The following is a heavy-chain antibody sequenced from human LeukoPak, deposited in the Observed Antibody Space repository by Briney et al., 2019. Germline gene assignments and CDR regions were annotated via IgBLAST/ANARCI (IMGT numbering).Heavy chain of an antibody. J-gene: IGHJ4*02. D-gene: IGHD5-18*01. CDR1: GGSINSGSYY. CDR3: VSPRGFSYGYFDY. Sequence: SETLSLTCTVSGGSINSGSYYWGWIRQSPGKGLEWIGAIYYSGGTFYNPSLKSRVTISADTSKNQFSLTLGSVSATDTAVYYCVSPRGFSYGYFDYWGQGTLVTVSS. V-gene: IGHV4-39*01. CDR2: IYYSGGT.